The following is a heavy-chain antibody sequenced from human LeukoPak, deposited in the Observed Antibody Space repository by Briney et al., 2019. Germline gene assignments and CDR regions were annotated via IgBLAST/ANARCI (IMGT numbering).Heavy chain of an antibody. CDR3: AREGLDYYGSGSPYGMDV. V-gene: IGHV3-53*01. D-gene: IGHD3-10*01. CDR2: IYSGGST. J-gene: IGHJ6*02. Sequence: GGSLRLSCAASGFTVSSNYMSWVRQAPGKGLEWVSVIYSGGSTYYADSVKGRFIISRDNSKNTLYLQMNSLRAEDTAVYYCAREGLDYYGSGSPYGMDVWGQGTTVTVSS. CDR1: GFTVSSNY.